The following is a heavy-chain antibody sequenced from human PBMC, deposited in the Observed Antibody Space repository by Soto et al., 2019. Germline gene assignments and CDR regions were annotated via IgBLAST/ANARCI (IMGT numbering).Heavy chain of an antibody. CDR3: AKARPHYGSGSYFDY. V-gene: IGHV3-23*01. J-gene: IGHJ4*02. CDR1: GFAFNIYA. Sequence: EVQLLESGGGLVQPGGSLRVSCAAAGFAFNIYAMSWVRQAPGKGLEGVSVISGSADSTNYADSVKGRFTMSRDNSKNTVYLQMNSLRVEDTAVYYSAKARPHYGSGSYFDYWSQGAMVNVSS. D-gene: IGHD3-10*01. CDR2: ISGSADST.